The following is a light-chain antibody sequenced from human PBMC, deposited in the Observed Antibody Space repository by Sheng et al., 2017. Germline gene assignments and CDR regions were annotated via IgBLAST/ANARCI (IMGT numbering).Light chain of an antibody. J-gene: IGKJ1*01. V-gene: IGKV1-5*03. Sequence: DIQMTQSPSTLSASVGDRVTITCRASQSISSWLAWFQQKPGKAPNLLIYKASSLESGVPSRFSGSGSGTEFTLTINSLQPDDFATYYCQQYDAYSLTWTFGQGTKGGN. CDR1: QSISSW. CDR2: KAS. CDR3: QQYDAYSLTWT.